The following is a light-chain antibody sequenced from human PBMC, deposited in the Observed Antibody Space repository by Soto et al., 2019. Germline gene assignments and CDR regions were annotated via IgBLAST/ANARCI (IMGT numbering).Light chain of an antibody. Sequence: SVLTQPASVSGSPGQSIAIACTGTSSDIGGYNYVSWYQQHPGKVPKLIIFEVSTRPPGVSNRFSGSKSGNTASLTISGLQADDEADYYCSSFTTSTTLYVFGTGTKVTVL. V-gene: IGLV2-14*01. J-gene: IGLJ1*01. CDR3: SSFTTSTTLYV. CDR1: SSDIGGYNY. CDR2: EVS.